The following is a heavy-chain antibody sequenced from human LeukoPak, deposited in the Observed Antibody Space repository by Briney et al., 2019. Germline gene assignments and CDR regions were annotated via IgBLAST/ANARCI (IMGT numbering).Heavy chain of an antibody. D-gene: IGHD3-10*01. CDR3: ARVGTTVRGTRYGMDV. CDR2: IYYSGST. V-gene: IGHV4-59*01. CDR1: GGSISSYY. Sequence: SETLSLTCTVSGGSISSYYWSWIRQPPGKGLEWIGYIYYSGSTNYNPSLKSRVTISVDTSKNQFSLKLSSVTAADTAVYYCARVGTTVRGTRYGMDVWGQGTTVTVSS. J-gene: IGHJ6*02.